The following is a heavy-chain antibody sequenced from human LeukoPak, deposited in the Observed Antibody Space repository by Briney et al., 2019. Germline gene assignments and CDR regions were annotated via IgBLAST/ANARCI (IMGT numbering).Heavy chain of an antibody. CDR3: AKDPGSSWYYFDY. J-gene: IGHJ4*02. CDR2: IRYDGSNK. V-gene: IGHV3-30*02. D-gene: IGHD6-13*01. CDR1: GFTFSSYA. Sequence: GGSLRLSCAASGFTFSSYAMSWVRQAPGKGLEWVAFIRYDGSNKYYADSVKGRFTISRDNSKNTLYLQMNSLRAEDTAVYYCAKDPGSSWYYFDYWGQGTLVTVSS.